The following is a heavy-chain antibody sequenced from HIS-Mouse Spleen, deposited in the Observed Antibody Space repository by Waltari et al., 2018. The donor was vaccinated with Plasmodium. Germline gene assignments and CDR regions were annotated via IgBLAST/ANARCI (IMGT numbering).Heavy chain of an antibody. CDR2: INHSGST. CDR3: ARVTSSGVYWYFDL. Sequence: QVQLQQWGAGLLKHSETLSLTCADYGGSFSGYYWSWIRQPPGKGLEWIGEINHSGSTNYNPSLKSRVTISVNTSKNQFSLKLSSVTAADTAVYYCARVTSSGVYWYFDLWGRGTLVTVSS. D-gene: IGHD3-3*01. CDR1: GGSFSGYY. J-gene: IGHJ2*01. V-gene: IGHV4-34*01.